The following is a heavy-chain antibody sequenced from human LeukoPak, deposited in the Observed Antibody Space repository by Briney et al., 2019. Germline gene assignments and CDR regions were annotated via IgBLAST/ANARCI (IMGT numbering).Heavy chain of an antibody. CDR1: GFAFSSFG. D-gene: IGHD5-24*01. V-gene: IGHV3-23*01. J-gene: IGHJ5*02. Sequence: GGSLRLSCAASGFAFSSFGMHWVRQAPGKGLEWVSSITGSGGSTYYADSVKGRFTISRDNAKDALYLQMNSLRAEDTAVYYCGSCAVHGAGDGDDLWGQGTLVTVSS. CDR2: ITGSGGST. CDR3: GSCAVHGAGDGDDL.